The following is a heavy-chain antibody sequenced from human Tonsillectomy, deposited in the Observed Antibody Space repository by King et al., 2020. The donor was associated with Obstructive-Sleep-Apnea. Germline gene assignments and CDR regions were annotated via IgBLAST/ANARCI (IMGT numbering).Heavy chain of an antibody. V-gene: IGHV3-23*04. CDR3: AKDLISRYDILTGYYGFDP. Sequence: VQLVESGGGLVQPGGSLRLSCAASGFTFSIYALNWVRQAPGKGLEWVSAIRGSGGSTYYAYSEKGRFTISRDNSANTLYLQMNSLRAEATSVYYCAKDLISRYDILTGYYGFDPWGQGTLVTVSS. CDR1: GFTFSIYA. D-gene: IGHD3-9*01. CDR2: IRGSGGST. J-gene: IGHJ5*02.